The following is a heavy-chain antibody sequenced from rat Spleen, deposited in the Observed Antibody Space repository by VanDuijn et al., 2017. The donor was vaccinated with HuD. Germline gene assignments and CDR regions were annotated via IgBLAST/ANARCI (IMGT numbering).Heavy chain of an antibody. CDR1: GFTFSDYG. CDR3: ASNRLYHSHFDY. CDR2: ISYDGGST. J-gene: IGHJ2*01. D-gene: IGHD1-1*01. Sequence: EVQLVESGGGLVQPGRSMKLSCAASGFTFSDYGMAWVLQAPTKGLEWVASISYDGGSTYYRDSVKGRFTISRDNAKSTLYLQMINLRSEDTAMYYCASNRLYHSHFDYWGQGVMVTVSS. V-gene: IGHV5-20*01.